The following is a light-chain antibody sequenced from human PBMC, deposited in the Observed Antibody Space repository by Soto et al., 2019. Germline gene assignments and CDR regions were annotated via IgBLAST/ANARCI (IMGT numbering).Light chain of an antibody. V-gene: IGKV3-20*01. CDR3: QQYTNAPRT. CDR1: QSINNYF. CDR2: RAS. Sequence: EIVLTQSPGTLSLSPGETATLSCRASQSINNYFLAWHQQRPGQAPRLLIFRASQRASGIPDRFRGSGSGTDFTLTITRLEPEDFAVYYCQQYTNAPRTFGRGTKVDIK. J-gene: IGKJ1*01.